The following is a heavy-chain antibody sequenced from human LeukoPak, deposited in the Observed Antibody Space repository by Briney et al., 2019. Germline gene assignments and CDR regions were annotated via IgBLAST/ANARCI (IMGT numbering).Heavy chain of an antibody. V-gene: IGHV3-7*05. CDR1: GFTFSGYW. CDR3: ASYAGTSNDAFAI. J-gene: IGHJ3*02. CDR2: IKQDGSDK. Sequence: GGSLRLSCAASGFTFSGYWMSWVRQAPGKGLEWVASIKQDGSDKYYVDSVKGRFTISRDNAKKTLFLQMNTLRAEDTAVYYCASYAGTSNDAFAIWGQGTRVTVSS. D-gene: IGHD4-23*01.